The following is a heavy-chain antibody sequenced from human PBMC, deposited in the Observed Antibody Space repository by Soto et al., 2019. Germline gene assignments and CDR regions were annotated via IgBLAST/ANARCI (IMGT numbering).Heavy chain of an antibody. J-gene: IGHJ6*02. D-gene: IGHD1-1*01. V-gene: IGHV3-33*01. CDR1: GFTFSSYG. CDR2: IWYDGTNK. Sequence: QVQLVESGGGVVQPGRSLRLSCAASGFTFSSYGMHWVRQAPGKGLEWVAVIWYDGTNKDYVDSVKGRLNISRDNSKNTLYLKMNSLRAEDTAVYYCARDRFPYNYYGLDVWGQGTTVTVSS. CDR3: ARDRFPYNYYGLDV.